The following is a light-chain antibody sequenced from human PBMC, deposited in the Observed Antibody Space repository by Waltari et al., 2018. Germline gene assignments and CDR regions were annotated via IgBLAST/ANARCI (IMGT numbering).Light chain of an antibody. CDR3: QEYDSLPIT. CDR2: KAS. J-gene: IGKJ4*01. Sequence: DNQMTQSPSTLSTSAGDRVTITCRASQSVKNNLAWYQLRPGKAPRVLIHKASRLESGVPSRFSVSGFGTEFTLTISSLQPDDSAMYYCQEYDSLPITFGGGTKVEIK. CDR1: QSVKNN. V-gene: IGKV1-5*03.